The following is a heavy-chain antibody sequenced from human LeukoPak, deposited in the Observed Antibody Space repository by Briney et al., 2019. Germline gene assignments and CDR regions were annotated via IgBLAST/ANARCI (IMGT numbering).Heavy chain of an antibody. CDR3: AGEAELYTYRY. J-gene: IGHJ4*02. Sequence: GASVKVSCKASGYTFTTYVIHWVRQAPGQRLEWMGWINTDNGNTKYSQKFQDRITITRDTSASTDCMELSSLRSEDTAVYYCAGEAELYTYRYWGQGTLVTVSS. CDR2: INTDNGNT. V-gene: IGHV1-3*04. CDR1: GYTFTTYV. D-gene: IGHD3-10*01.